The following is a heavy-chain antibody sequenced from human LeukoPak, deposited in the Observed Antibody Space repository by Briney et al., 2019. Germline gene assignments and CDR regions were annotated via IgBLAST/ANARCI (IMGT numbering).Heavy chain of an antibody. V-gene: IGHV3-7*01. J-gene: IGHJ4*02. CDR3: ARGRSTMLLWFGEPGYYFDY. D-gene: IGHD3-10*01. Sequence: GGSVRLSCAASGFTFSSYWVSWLPQATGKGRVGRANIKQGGSETYYVDYVKGAFTISRENAKNSLYLQMTRLRAEDTAVYYCARGRSTMLLWFGEPGYYFDYWGQGTLVTVSS. CDR2: IKQGGSET. CDR1: GFTFSSYW.